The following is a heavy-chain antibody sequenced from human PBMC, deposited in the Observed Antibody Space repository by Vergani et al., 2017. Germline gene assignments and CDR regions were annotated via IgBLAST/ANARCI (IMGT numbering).Heavy chain of an antibody. CDR3: AKPWGYCSGGSCSTPNWFDP. Sequence: QVQLVESGGGVVQPGGSLRLSCAASGFTFSSYGMHWVRQAPGKGLEWVAFIRYDGSNKYYADSVKGRFTSSRDNSKNTLYLQMNSLRAEDTAVYYCAKPWGYCSGGSCSTPNWFDPWGQGTLVTVSS. D-gene: IGHD2-15*01. CDR2: IRYDGSNK. CDR1: GFTFSSYG. V-gene: IGHV3-30*02. J-gene: IGHJ5*02.